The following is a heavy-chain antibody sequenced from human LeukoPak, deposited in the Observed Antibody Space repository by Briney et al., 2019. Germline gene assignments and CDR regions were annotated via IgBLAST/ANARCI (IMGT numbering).Heavy chain of an antibody. CDR1: GFILSSYW. Sequence: SGGSLRLSCAASGFILSSYWMSWVRQAPGKGLEWVANIKQDGSEKYYVDSVKGRFTITRDNAKNSLYLQMNSLRAEDTAVYYCAELGITMIGGVWGKGTPVTISS. D-gene: IGHD3-10*02. V-gene: IGHV3-7*01. J-gene: IGHJ6*04. CDR2: IKQDGSEK. CDR3: AELGITMIGGV.